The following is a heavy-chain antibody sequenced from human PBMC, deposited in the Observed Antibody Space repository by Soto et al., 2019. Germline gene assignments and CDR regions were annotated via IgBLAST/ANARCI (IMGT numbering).Heavy chain of an antibody. CDR3: TLGWNGFPY. J-gene: IGHJ4*02. CDR2: IYHSGST. D-gene: IGHD1-1*01. Sequence: PSETLSVTCAVSGGSISSSNWWSWVRQPPGKGLEWIGEIYHSGSTNYNPSLKSRITINPDTSKNQFSLQLNSVTPEDTAVYYCTLGWNGFPYWGQGTLVTVSS. V-gene: IGHV4-4*02. CDR1: GGSISSSNW.